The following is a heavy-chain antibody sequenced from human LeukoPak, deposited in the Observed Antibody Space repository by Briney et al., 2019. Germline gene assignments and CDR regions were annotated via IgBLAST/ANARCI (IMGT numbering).Heavy chain of an antibody. V-gene: IGHV3-7*01. CDR2: MNPDGSAT. CDR3: ARTLVEVPGHSDLFDF. J-gene: IGHJ4*02. Sequence: GGSLRLSCGASGFSFRNFWMSWLRQAPGKGLERVANMNPDGSATYYLDSVKGRFTISRDNAKTSVYLQMNSLRPDDTAVYYCARTLVEVPGHSDLFDFWGQGTLLTVSS. D-gene: IGHD2-2*01. CDR1: GFSFRNFW.